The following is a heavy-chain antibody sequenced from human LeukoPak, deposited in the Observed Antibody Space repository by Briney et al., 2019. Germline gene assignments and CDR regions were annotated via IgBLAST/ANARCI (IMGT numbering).Heavy chain of an antibody. V-gene: IGHV1-18*01. CDR2: ISAYNGNT. Sequence: ASVKVSCKASGYTFTSYGISWVRQAPGQGLEWMGWISAYNGNTNYAQKLQGRVTMTTDTSTSTAYMELRSLRSDDTAVYYCARLKTDYYDSSDLGYWGQGTLVTVSS. CDR1: GYTFTSYG. J-gene: IGHJ4*02. CDR3: ARLKTDYYDSSDLGY. D-gene: IGHD3-22*01.